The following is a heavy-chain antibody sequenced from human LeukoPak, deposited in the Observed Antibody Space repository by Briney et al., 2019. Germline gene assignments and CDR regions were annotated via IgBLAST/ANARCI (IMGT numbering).Heavy chain of an antibody. CDR3: ARDDLRIAGGFGY. V-gene: IGHV3-30-3*01. CDR1: GFTFSSYA. CDR2: ISYDGSNK. D-gene: IGHD6-13*01. J-gene: IGHJ4*02. Sequence: GGSLRLSCAASGFTFSSYAMHWVRQAPGKGLEWVAVISYDGSNKYYADSVKGRFTISRDNAKNSLYLQMNSLRAEDTAVYYCARDDLRIAGGFGYWGQGTLVTVSS.